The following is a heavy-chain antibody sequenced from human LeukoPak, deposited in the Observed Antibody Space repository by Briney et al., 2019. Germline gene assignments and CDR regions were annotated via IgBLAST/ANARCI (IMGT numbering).Heavy chain of an antibody. Sequence: PSGTLSLTCAVSGGSISSYYCSWVRQPPGKGLEWIGYICDSGGAPYNPSLKSRVTISLDTSKTHFSLRLSSVTAAGTAVYFCASPAGGSGWSLVYWGQGTLVT. CDR3: ASPAGGSGWSLVY. D-gene: IGHD6-19*01. CDR2: ICDSGGA. V-gene: IGHV4-59*01. J-gene: IGHJ4*02. CDR1: GGSISSYY.